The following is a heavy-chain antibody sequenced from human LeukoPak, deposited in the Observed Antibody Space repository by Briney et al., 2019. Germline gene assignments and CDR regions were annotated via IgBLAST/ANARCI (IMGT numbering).Heavy chain of an antibody. CDR3: ARVSNWNEVDWFDP. CDR1: GGSISSGDYY. CDR2: IYYSGST. V-gene: IGHV4-30-4*08. D-gene: IGHD1-1*01. J-gene: IGHJ5*02. Sequence: SETLSLTCTVSGGSISSGDYYWSWIRQPPGKGLEWIGYIYYSGSTYYSPSLKSRVTISVDTSKNQFSLKLSSVTAADTAVYYCARVSNWNEVDWFDPWGQGTLVTVSS.